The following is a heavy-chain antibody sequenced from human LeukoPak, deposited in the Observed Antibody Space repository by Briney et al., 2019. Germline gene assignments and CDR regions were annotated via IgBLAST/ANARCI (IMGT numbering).Heavy chain of an antibody. D-gene: IGHD2-15*01. CDR1: GFSLSDHY. Sequence: GGSLRLSCAASGFSLSDHYMSWVRQAPGKGLEWVSVIYAGGNTHYADSVKGRFTISRDNAKNTLYLQMNSLRAEDTAVYYCARDLGGPDYWGQGTLVTVSS. V-gene: IGHV3-66*01. CDR2: IYAGGNT. CDR3: ARDLGGPDY. J-gene: IGHJ4*02.